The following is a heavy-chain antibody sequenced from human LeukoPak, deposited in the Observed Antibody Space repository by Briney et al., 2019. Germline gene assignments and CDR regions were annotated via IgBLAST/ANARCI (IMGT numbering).Heavy chain of an antibody. V-gene: IGHV4-4*07. Sequence: SETLSLTCSLSHGAISTFFWNWIRQPAGKPLEWIGRVYATGTANYNPSLKSRVTMSGDTSKKQFSLKLTSVTAADTAVYYCARERAYGWEPLPRYFDLWGRGTLVTVSS. CDR2: VYATGTA. D-gene: IGHD1-26*01. CDR1: HGAISTFF. J-gene: IGHJ2*01. CDR3: ARERAYGWEPLPRYFDL.